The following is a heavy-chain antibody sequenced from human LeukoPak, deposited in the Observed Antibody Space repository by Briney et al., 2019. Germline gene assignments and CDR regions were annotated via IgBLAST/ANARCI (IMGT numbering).Heavy chain of an antibody. D-gene: IGHD1-1*01. CDR3: ASSVQLERRVFDY. J-gene: IGHJ4*02. CDR2: IIPIVGTA. V-gene: IGHV1-69*11. Sequence: SVKVSCKASGYTFSSYAMSWVRQAPGQGLEWMGIIIPIVGTASYAQKFQGRVTITGDASTSTAYMELSSLRSEDTAVYYCASSVQLERRVFDYWGQGTLVTVCS. CDR1: GYTFSSYA.